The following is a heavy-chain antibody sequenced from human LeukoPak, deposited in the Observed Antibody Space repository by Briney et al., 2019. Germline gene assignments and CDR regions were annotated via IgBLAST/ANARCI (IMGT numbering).Heavy chain of an antibody. CDR3: ASFPGYSSGWPFDY. CDR1: GGSISSYY. V-gene: IGHV4-59*01. D-gene: IGHD6-19*01. CDR2: IYYSGST. J-gene: IGHJ4*02. Sequence: SETLSLTCTVSGGSISSYYWSWIRQPPGKGLEWIGYIYYSGSTNYNPSLKNRVTISVDTSKNQFSLKLSSVTAADTAVYYCASFPGYSSGWPFDYWGQGTLVTVSS.